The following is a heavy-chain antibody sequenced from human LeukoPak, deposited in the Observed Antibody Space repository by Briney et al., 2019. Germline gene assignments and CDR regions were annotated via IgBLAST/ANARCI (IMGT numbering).Heavy chain of an antibody. D-gene: IGHD1-26*01. Sequence: SETQSLTCTVSGGSVSSGSYYWSWIRQPPGKGLEWIGYFYYSGSTNYNPSLKSRVTISLDTSKNQFSLNLSSVTAADTAVYYCARDKGRSSGSYLNAYDIWGLGTMVTL. J-gene: IGHJ3*02. CDR3: ARDKGRSSGSYLNAYDI. V-gene: IGHV4-61*01. CDR1: GGSVSSGSYY. CDR2: FYYSGST.